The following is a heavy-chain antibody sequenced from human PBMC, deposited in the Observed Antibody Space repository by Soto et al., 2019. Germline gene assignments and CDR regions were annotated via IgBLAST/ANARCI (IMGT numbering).Heavy chain of an antibody. D-gene: IGHD6-13*01. J-gene: IGHJ3*02. V-gene: IGHV1-3*01. CDR2: INAGNGNT. Sequence: ASVKVSCKASGYTFSSYAMHWVRQAPGQRLEWMGWINAGNGNTKYSQKFQGRVTITRDTSASTAYMELSSLRSEDTAVYYCASPEGYSISYHAFDIWGQGTMFTAS. CDR1: GYTFSSYA. CDR3: ASPEGYSISYHAFDI.